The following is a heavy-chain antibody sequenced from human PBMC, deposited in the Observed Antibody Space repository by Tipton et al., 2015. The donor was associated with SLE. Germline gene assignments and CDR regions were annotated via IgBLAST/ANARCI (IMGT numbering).Heavy chain of an antibody. J-gene: IGHJ6*02. CDR2: VFRGGST. V-gene: IGHV4-34*01. Sequence: TLSLTCSVYGDSLSGQYWSWIRQPPGKGLEWIGEVFRGGSTNYSPSLESRVIITVDMSKNQFSLRLISVTAADTAAYYCARGCSSSTCEPFYFFGMDVWGQGTTVTVSS. D-gene: IGHD2-2*01. CDR3: ARGCSSSTCEPFYFFGMDV. CDR1: GDSLSGQY.